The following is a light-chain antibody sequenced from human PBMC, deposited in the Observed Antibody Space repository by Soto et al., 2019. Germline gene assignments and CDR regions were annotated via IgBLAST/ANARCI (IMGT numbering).Light chain of an antibody. V-gene: IGKV3D-20*01. CDR2: DVS. Sequence: EIVLTQSPATLSLSPGERATLSCGASQSVRSTYLAWYQQKPGLAPRLLIYDVSRRATGIPDRFSGSGSETDFTLTISRLEPEDFAVYYCQQYGNSPLTFGGGTKVEIK. CDR3: QQYGNSPLT. CDR1: QSVRSTY. J-gene: IGKJ4*01.